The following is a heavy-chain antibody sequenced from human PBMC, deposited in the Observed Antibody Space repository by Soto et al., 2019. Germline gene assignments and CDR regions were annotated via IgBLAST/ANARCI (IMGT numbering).Heavy chain of an antibody. CDR2: IIGSGVGT. J-gene: IGHJ5*02. CDR1: RSTFSSYV. V-gene: IGHV3-23*01. D-gene: IGHD3-10*01. CDR3: ATGFDYFGSGSYYLFNS. Sequence: GGSLRLSCAASRSTFSSYVMSWVRQAPGKGMEWVSSIIGSGVGTYYADSVKGRLIISRDNSKNSLWLHMNSLRAEDTAVYYYATGFDYFGSGSYYLFNSWGQGALVTVSS.